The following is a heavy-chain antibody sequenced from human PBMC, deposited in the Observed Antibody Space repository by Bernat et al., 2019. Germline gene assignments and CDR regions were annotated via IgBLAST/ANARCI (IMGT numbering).Heavy chain of an antibody. Sequence: QVHLVQSGAEVKKPGASVKVSCKASGYTFSTYGISWVRQAPGQGLEWMGWISAKSGQTKNTQRFQGRVAMTTDRSTNTAYMELWSLRSDDTAVYYCARDVNHGLDYWGRGTLVTVSS. V-gene: IGHV1-18*01. J-gene: IGHJ4*02. CDR1: GYTFSTYG. CDR3: ARDVNHGLDY. D-gene: IGHD1-14*01. CDR2: ISAKSGQT.